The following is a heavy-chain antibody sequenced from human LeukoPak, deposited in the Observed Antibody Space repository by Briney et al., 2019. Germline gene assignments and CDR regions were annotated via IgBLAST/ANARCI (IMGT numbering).Heavy chain of an antibody. J-gene: IGHJ5*02. Sequence: SETLSLTCTVSGGSISSGDYYWSWIRQPPGKGLEWIGYIYYSGSTYYNPSLKSRVTISVDTSKNQFPLKLSSVTAADTAVYYCARWFGELRGFNPWGQGTLVTVSS. CDR3: ARWFGELRGFNP. D-gene: IGHD3-10*01. V-gene: IGHV4-30-4*01. CDR1: GGSISSGDYY. CDR2: IYYSGST.